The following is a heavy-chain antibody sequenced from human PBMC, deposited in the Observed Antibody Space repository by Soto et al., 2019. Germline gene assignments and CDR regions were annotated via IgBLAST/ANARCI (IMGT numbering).Heavy chain of an antibody. D-gene: IGHD2-2*01. CDR1: GATFSSYA. J-gene: IGHJ6*02. V-gene: IGHV1-69*12. CDR2: IIPIFGTA. Sequence: QVQLEQSGAEVKKPGSSVKVSCKASGATFSSYAISWVRQAPGQGLEWMGGIIPIFGTADYPQQFQGRVTITADESTSTAYMELSSLRSENTAVYYCARDLRIPAPGGMVVWGQGTTFTVSS. CDR3: ARDLRIPAPGGMVV.